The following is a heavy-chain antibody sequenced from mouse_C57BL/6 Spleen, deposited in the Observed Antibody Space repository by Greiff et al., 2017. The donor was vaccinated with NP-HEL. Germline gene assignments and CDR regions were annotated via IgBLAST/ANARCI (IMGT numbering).Heavy chain of an antibody. J-gene: IGHJ1*03. Sequence: QVQLKESGAELVKPGASVKISCKASGYAFSSYWMNWVKQRPGKGLEWIGQIYPGDGDTNYNGKFKGKATLTADKSSSTAYMQLSSLTSEDSAVYVCARPGSSYVGYFDVWGTGTTVTVSS. CDR3: ARPGSSYVGYFDV. CDR2: IYPGDGDT. D-gene: IGHD1-1*01. V-gene: IGHV1-80*01. CDR1: GYAFSSYW.